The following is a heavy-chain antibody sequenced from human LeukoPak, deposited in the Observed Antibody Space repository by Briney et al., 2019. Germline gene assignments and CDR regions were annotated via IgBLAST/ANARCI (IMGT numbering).Heavy chain of an antibody. Sequence: ASVKVSCKASGYTFTTYGISWVRQAPGQGLEWMGWISAYNGNTNYAQKLQGRVTMTTDTSTSTAYMELRSLRSDDTAVYYCARVLYSGSYQYYFDYWGQGTLVTVSS. CDR1: GYTFTTYG. D-gene: IGHD1-26*01. CDR2: ISAYNGNT. V-gene: IGHV1-18*01. J-gene: IGHJ4*02. CDR3: ARVLYSGSYQYYFDY.